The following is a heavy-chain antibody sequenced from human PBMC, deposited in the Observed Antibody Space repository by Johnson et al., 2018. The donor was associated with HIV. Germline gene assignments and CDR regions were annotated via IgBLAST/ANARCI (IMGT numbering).Heavy chain of an antibody. CDR2: ISYDGSNK. D-gene: IGHD5-24*01. J-gene: IGHJ3*02. V-gene: IGHV3-30*03. Sequence: VQLVESGGGVVQPGRSLRLSCAASGFTFSSYGMHWVRQAPGKGLEWAAVISYDGSNKYYADSVKGRFTISRDNSKNTLYLQMNSLRAEDTAVYYCAREFVGYNGFDIWGQGTMVTVSS. CDR1: GFTFSSYG. CDR3: AREFVGYNGFDI.